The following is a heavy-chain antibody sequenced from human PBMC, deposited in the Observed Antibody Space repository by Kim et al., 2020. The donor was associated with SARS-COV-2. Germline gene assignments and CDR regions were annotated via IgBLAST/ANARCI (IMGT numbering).Heavy chain of an antibody. V-gene: IGHV1-69*04. D-gene: IGHD6-13*01. Sequence: KFPGRVTITADKSTSTAYMELSSLRSEDTAVYYCARDGAAGTDYYYGMDVWGQGTTVTVSS. CDR3: ARDGAAGTDYYYGMDV. J-gene: IGHJ6*02.